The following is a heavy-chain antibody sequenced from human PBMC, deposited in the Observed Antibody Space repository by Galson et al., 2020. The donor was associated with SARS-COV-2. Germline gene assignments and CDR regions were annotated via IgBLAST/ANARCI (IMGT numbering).Heavy chain of an antibody. CDR3: ARNDYYYYYYMDV. V-gene: IGHV3-33*01. CDR2: IWYDGSNK. CDR1: GFTFSSYG. Sequence: GGSLRLSCAASGFTFSSYGMHWVRQAPGKGLEWVAAIWYDGSNKYYADSVKGRFTISRDNSKNTLYLQMNSLTAEDTAVYYCARNDYYYYYYMDVWGKGTTVTISS. D-gene: IGHD1-1*01. J-gene: IGHJ6*03.